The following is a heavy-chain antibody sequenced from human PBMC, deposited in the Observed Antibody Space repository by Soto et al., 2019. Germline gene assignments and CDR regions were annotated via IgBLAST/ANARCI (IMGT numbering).Heavy chain of an antibody. CDR1: GGSISSGDYY. CDR2: IYYSGST. J-gene: IGHJ5*02. Sequence: SETLSLTCTVSGGSISSGDYYWSWIRQPPGKSLEWIGYIYYSGSTYYNPSLKSRVTISVDTSKNQFSLKLSSVTAADTAVYYCARARYDFWSGYYFPNWFDPWGQGTLVTVSS. V-gene: IGHV4-30-4*01. CDR3: ARARYDFWSGYYFPNWFDP. D-gene: IGHD3-3*01.